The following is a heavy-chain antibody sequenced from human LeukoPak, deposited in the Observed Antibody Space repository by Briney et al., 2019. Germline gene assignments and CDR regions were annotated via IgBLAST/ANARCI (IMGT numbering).Heavy chain of an antibody. CDR1: GDSVSSNSAA. J-gene: IGHJ5*02. Sequence: SQTLSLTCAISGDSVSSNSAAWNWIRQSPSRGLEWLGRTYYRSKWYNDYAVSVKSRVTINPDTSKNQFSLQLNSVTPEDTAVYYCARSKYSSSSGWFDPWGQGTLVTVSS. D-gene: IGHD6-6*01. CDR2: TYYRSKWYN. CDR3: ARSKYSSSSGWFDP. V-gene: IGHV6-1*01.